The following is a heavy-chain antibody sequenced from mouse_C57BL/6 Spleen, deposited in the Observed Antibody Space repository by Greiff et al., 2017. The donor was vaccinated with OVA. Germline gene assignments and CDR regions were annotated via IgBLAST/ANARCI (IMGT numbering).Heavy chain of an antibody. J-gene: IGHJ2*01. Sequence: VQLQQPGTELVKPGASVKLSCKASGYTFTSYWMHWVKQRPGQGLEWIGNINPSNGGTNYNEKFKSKATLTVDKSSSTAYMQLSSLTSEDSAVYYCAREATVVATKWDYWGQGTTLTVSS. CDR1: GYTFTSYW. D-gene: IGHD1-1*01. CDR2: INPSNGGT. V-gene: IGHV1-53*01. CDR3: AREATVVATKWDY.